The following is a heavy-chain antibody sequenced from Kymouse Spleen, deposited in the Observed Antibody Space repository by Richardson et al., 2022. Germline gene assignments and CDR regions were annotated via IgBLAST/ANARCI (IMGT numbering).Heavy chain of an antibody. V-gene: IGHV3-30*18. CDR1: GFTFSSYG. Sequence: QVQLVESGGGVVQPGRSLRLSCAASGFTFSSYGMHWVRQAPGKGLEWVAVISYDGSNKYYADSVKGRFTISRDNSKNTLYLQMNSLRAEDTAVYYCAKDGMRTTGGDYYYGMDVWGQGTTVTVSS. J-gene: IGHJ6*02. CDR2: ISYDGSNK. D-gene: IGHD1-7*01,IGHD4-17*01,IGHD4-23*01. CDR3: AKDGMRTTGGDYYYGMDV.